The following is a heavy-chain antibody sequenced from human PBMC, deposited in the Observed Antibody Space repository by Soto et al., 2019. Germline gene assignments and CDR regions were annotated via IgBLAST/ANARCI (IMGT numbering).Heavy chain of an antibody. CDR2: IKSKSDGETI. J-gene: IGHJ4*02. V-gene: IGHV3-15*01. D-gene: IGHD5-18*01. CDR3: TTGYSYGLRNR. Sequence: MRLSCAASGFPFSNAWMFWVRQVPGKGLEWVGRIKSKSDGETIDYAAPVKGRFTISRDDSKKVLYLQMSSLKIEDTGVYYCTTGYSYGLRNRWGQGTLVTVSS. CDR1: GFPFSNAW.